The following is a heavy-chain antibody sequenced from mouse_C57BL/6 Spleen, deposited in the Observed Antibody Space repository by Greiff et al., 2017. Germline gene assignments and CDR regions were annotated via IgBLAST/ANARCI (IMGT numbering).Heavy chain of an antibody. CDR1: GYTFTDYE. J-gene: IGHJ4*01. CDR2: IDPETGGT. Sequence: QVQLQQSGAELVRPGASVTLSCQASGYTFTDYEMHWVKQTPVPGLEWIVAIDPETGGTAYNQKFKGKAILNADKSSSTAYMELLCLTSEYSAVYYCTRRSYDGYYDYYAIDYWGQGTSVTGSS. CDR3: TRRSYDGYYDYYAIDY. D-gene: IGHD2-3*01. V-gene: IGHV1-15*01.